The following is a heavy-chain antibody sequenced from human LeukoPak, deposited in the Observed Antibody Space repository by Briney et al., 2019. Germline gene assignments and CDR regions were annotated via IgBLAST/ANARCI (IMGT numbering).Heavy chain of an antibody. J-gene: IGHJ6*03. CDR2: VNHSGST. CDR1: GGSFRGYY. V-gene: IGHV4-34*01. CDR3: ARFPQWLVQNYYYMDV. D-gene: IGHD6-19*01. Sequence: SETLSLTCAVYGGSFRGYYWSWIRQPPGKGLEWIGEVNHSGSTNYNPSLKSRVTISVDTSKNQFSLKLSSVTAADTAVYYCARFPQWLVQNYYYMDVWGKGTTVTVSS.